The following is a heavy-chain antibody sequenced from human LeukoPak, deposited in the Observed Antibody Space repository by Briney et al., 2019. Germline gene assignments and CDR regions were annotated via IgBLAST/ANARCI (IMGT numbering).Heavy chain of an antibody. J-gene: IGHJ6*03. CDR2: ISSSSGYI. CDR1: GFTFSSYS. V-gene: IGHV3-21*01. D-gene: IGHD4-17*01. CDR3: AGNTPYGDYEYYYYYYMDV. Sequence: GGSLRLSCAASGFTFSSYSMNWVRQAPGKGLEWVSSISSSSGYIYYADSVKGRFTISRDNAKNSLYLQMNSLRAEDTAVYYCAGNTPYGDYEYYYYYYMDVWGKGTTVTISS.